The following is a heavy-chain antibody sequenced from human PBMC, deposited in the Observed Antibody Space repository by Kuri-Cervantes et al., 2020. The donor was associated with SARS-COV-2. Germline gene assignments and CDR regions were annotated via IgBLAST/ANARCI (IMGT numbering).Heavy chain of an antibody. CDR3: ARDADDYSNYNFDY. CDR2: IWYDGSNK. V-gene: IGHV3-30*19. CDR1: GFTFSRYG. Sequence: GESLKISCAASGFTFSRYGMHWVRQAPGKGLEWVAVIWYDGSNKYYADSVKGRFTISRDNSKNTLYLQMNSLRAEDTAVYYCARDADDYSNYNFDYWGQGTLVTVSS. J-gene: IGHJ4*02. D-gene: IGHD4-11*01.